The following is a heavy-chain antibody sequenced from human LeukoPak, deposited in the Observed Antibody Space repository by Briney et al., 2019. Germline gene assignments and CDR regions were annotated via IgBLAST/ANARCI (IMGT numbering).Heavy chain of an antibody. D-gene: IGHD6-13*01. Sequence: GGSLRLSCAASGFTFSSYAMSWVRQAPGKGLEWVSAISGYGGSTYYADSVKGRFTISRDNSKNTLYLQMNSLRAEDTAVYYCARGGLIIAAAATQIDYWGQGTLVTVSS. V-gene: IGHV3-23*01. CDR1: GFTFSSYA. CDR2: ISGYGGST. J-gene: IGHJ4*02. CDR3: ARGGLIIAAAATQIDY.